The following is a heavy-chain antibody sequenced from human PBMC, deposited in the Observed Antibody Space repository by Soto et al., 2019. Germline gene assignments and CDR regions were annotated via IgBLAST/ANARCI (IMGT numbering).Heavy chain of an antibody. CDR2: IYHSGST. Sequence: QVQLQESGPGLVKPSGTLSLTCAVSSGSISSSNWWSWVRQPPGKGLEWIGEIYHSGSTNDNPSLKSRVTITVDKSKIQFSLKLSSVTAADTAVYDCAREYCSGGSCYFDYCGRGTLVTVSS. CDR1: SGSISSSNW. J-gene: IGHJ4*02. D-gene: IGHD2-15*01. CDR3: AREYCSGGSCYFDY. V-gene: IGHV4-4*02.